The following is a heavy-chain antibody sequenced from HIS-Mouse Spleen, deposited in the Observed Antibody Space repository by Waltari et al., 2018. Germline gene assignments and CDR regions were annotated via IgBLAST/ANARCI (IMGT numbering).Heavy chain of an antibody. V-gene: IGHV4-39*07. CDR3: ARGAY. J-gene: IGHJ4*02. Sequence: KESGPTLVKPTQTLTLTCTFSGFSLSTSGVGVGWIRQPPGKGLEWVGGIYYSGSTYYNPSLKSRVTISVDTSKNQFSLKLSSVTAADTAVYYCARGAYWGQGTLVTVSS. CDR2: IYYSGST. CDR1: GFSLSTSGVG.